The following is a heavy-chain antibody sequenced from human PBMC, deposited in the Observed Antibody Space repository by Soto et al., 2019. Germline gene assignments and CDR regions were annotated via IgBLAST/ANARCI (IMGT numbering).Heavy chain of an antibody. D-gene: IGHD1-26*01. V-gene: IGHV4-28*03. J-gene: IGHJ4*02. Sequence: SETLSLTRAVSGYAISRSNCWGWIRQPPGKGLEWIGYIYYSGTTYYNPSLKSRVTMSVDTSKNQFSLKLTSVTAVDTAVYYCLKGEAHGHIDYRGQRTLVTVSA. CDR3: LKGEAHGHIDY. CDR1: GYAISRSNC. CDR2: IYYSGTT.